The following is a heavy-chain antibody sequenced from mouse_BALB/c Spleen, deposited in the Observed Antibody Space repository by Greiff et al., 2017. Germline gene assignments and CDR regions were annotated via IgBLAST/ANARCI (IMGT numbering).Heavy chain of an antibody. J-gene: IGHJ3*01. CDR3: ASFLTGTAWFAY. V-gene: IGHV3-2*02. D-gene: IGHD4-1*01. CDR2: ISYSGST. Sequence: EVKLVESGPGLVKPSQSLSLTCTVTGYSITSDYAWNWIRQFPGNKLEWMGYISYSGSTSYNPSLKSRISITRDTSKNQFFLQLNSVTTEDTATYYCASFLTGTAWFAYWGQGTLVTVSA. CDR1: GYSITSDYA.